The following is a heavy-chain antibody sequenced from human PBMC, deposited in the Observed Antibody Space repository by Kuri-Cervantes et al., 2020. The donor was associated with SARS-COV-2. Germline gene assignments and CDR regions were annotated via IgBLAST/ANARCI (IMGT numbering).Heavy chain of an antibody. J-gene: IGHJ4*02. CDR2: ISSSSSYI. CDR1: GFTFSSYS. Sequence: GESLKISCAASGFTFSSYSMNWVRQAPGKGLEWVSSISSSSSYIYYADSVKGRFTISRDNAKNSLYLQINSLRAEDTAVYYCAKAAYYDYVPDYWGQGTLVTVSS. CDR3: AKAAYYDYVPDY. V-gene: IGHV3-21*04. D-gene: IGHD3-16*01.